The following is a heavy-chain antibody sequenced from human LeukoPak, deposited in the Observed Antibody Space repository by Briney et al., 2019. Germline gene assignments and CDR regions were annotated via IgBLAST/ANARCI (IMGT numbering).Heavy chain of an antibody. CDR3: ARDHPGTVTNL. J-gene: IGHJ4*02. D-gene: IGHD4-4*01. CDR2: IYSGGST. V-gene: IGHV3-66*01. CDR1: GFTVSSNY. Sequence: LGGSLRLSCAASGFTVSSNYMSWVRQAPGKGLEWVSVIYSGGSTYYADSVKGRFTISRDNSKNTLYLQMSSLRAEDTAVYYCARDHPGTVTNLWGQGTLVTVSS.